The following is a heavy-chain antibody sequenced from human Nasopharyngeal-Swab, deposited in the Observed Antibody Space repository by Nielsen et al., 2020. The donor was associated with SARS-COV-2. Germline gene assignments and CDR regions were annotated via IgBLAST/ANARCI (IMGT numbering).Heavy chain of an antibody. D-gene: IGHD6-19*01. CDR3: AKEGIAVAAGSWFDP. CDR2: ISYDGSNK. V-gene: IGHV3-30*18. J-gene: IGHJ5*02. CDR1: GLTFSSYG. Sequence: GESLKISCAASGLTFSSYGMHWVRQAPGKGLEWVAVISYDGSNKYYADSVKGRFTISRDNSKNTLYLQMNSLRAEDTAVYYCAKEGIAVAAGSWFDPWGQGTLVTVSS.